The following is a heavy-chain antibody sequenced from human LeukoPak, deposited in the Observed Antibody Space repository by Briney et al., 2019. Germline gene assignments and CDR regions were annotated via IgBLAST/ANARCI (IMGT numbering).Heavy chain of an antibody. V-gene: IGHV3-30*02. CDR3: VKTGSGWFGDY. CDR1: GFSFSGHA. CDR2: IRYDGDIK. J-gene: IGHJ4*02. D-gene: IGHD6-19*01. Sequence: PGGSLRLSCAASGFSFSGHAMHWVRQAPGKGLEWVAVIRYDGDIKYYADSVKGLFTISRDNSRNTLYLQMNSLRAEDTAVYYCVKTGSGWFGDYWGQGTLVTVSS.